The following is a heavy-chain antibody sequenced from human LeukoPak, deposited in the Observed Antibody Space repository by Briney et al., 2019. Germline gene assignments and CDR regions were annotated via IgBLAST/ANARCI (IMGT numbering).Heavy chain of an antibody. Sequence: SETLSLTCAVSGYSISSGYYWGWIRQPPGKGLEWIGGIYHSGSTYYNPSLKSRVTISVDTSKNQFSLKLSSVTAADTAVYYCARDGDYYGSGSYSLFQNWFDPWGQGTLVTVSS. V-gene: IGHV4-38-2*02. CDR3: ARDGDYYGSGSYSLFQNWFDP. CDR2: IYHSGST. CDR1: GYSISSGYY. D-gene: IGHD3-10*01. J-gene: IGHJ5*02.